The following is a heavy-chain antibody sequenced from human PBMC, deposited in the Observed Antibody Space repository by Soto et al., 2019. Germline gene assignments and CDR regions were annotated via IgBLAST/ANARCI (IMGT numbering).Heavy chain of an antibody. D-gene: IGHD1-26*01. CDR1: GFTFSSYS. CDR3: ARDRREGPYYYYYMDV. V-gene: IGHV3-21*01. Sequence: GGSLRLSCTASGFTFSSYSMNWVRQAPGKGLEWVSSISSSSSYIYYADSVKGRFTISRDNAKNSLYLQMNSLRAEDTAVYYCARDRREGPYYYYYMDVWGKGTTVNVSS. J-gene: IGHJ6*03. CDR2: ISSSSSYI.